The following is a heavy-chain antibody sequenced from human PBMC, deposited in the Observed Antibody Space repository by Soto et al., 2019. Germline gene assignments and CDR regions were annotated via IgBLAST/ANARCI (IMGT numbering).Heavy chain of an antibody. Sequence: HPVGSLRLSCAVSGVTVNSNFMSWVRQAPGKGLEWVSVIFSGGNADYADSVKGRFIMSRDISKNTLYLQMNSLRAEDTAVYFCVKEFRGAFDYWGQGTLVTVSS. J-gene: IGHJ4*02. V-gene: IGHV3-53*01. CDR1: GVTVNSNF. CDR3: VKEFRGAFDY. D-gene: IGHD3-10*01. CDR2: IFSGGNA.